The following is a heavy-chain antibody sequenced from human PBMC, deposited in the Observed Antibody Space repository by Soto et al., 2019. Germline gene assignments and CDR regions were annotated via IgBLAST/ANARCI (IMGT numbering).Heavy chain of an antibody. CDR1: GGSFTSNNW. D-gene: IGHD1-7*01. J-gene: IGHJ4*02. V-gene: IGHV4-4*02. CDR3: ASRDPGTSVDY. CDR2: IYRTGSA. Sequence: PSETLSLTCAVSGGSFTSNNWWTWVRQPPGQGLEWIGEIYRTGSANYNPSLKSRVTISLDKSENQFSLKVTSLTAADTAVYYCASRDPGTSVDYWGQGTLVTVSS.